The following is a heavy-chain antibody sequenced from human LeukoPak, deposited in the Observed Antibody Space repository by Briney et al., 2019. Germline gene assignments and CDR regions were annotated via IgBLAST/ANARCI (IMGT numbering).Heavy chain of an antibody. Sequence: PGGSLRLSCSASGFPFSTLGMHWVRQAPGKGLEHVSTIGSDGSGTYYADSVKDRFTISRDNSKNTLYLQMNSLRAEDTAVYYCARLDYSGSYYFDYWGQGTLVTVSS. CDR1: GFPFSTLG. CDR2: IGSDGSGT. J-gene: IGHJ4*02. CDR3: ARLDYSGSYYFDY. D-gene: IGHD1-26*01. V-gene: IGHV3-64*04.